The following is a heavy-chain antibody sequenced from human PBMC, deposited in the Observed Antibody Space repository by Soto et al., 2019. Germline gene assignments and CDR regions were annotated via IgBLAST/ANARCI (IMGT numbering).Heavy chain of an antibody. J-gene: IGHJ3*02. CDR1: GGSISSSSYY. V-gene: IGHV4-39*01. CDR2: IYYSGST. Sequence: SETLSLTCTVSGGSISSSSYYWGWIRQPPGKGLEWIGSIYYSGSTYYNPSLKSRVTISVDTSKNQFSLKLSSVTAADTAVYYCARQTCSGGSCYSDAFDIWGQGTMVTVTS. CDR3: ARQTCSGGSCYSDAFDI. D-gene: IGHD2-15*01.